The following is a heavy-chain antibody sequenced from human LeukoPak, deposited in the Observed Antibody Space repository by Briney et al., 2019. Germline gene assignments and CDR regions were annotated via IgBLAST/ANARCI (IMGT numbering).Heavy chain of an antibody. CDR3: ASGDLGYCSGGSCYSYFDY. CDR1: GFTFSSYG. CDR2: LSYDGTKT. V-gene: IGHV3-30*03. D-gene: IGHD2-15*01. J-gene: IGHJ4*02. Sequence: GGSLRLSCAASGFTFSSYGMHWVRQAPGKGLEWVAVLSYDGTKTGYVDSVKGRFTISRDNSKNTLYLQMNSLRAEDTAVYYCASGDLGYCSGGSCYSYFDYWGQGTLVTVSS.